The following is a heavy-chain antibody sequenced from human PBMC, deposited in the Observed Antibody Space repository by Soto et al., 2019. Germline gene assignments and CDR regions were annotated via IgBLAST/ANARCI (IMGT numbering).Heavy chain of an antibody. Sequence: QLQLQESGSGLVKPSQTLSLTCAVSGGSISSGGYSWSWIRQPPGKGLEWIGYIYHSGSTYYNPSPKRRATLCRDRAQNQFSPKLSSGAAADTAVEYRAAGGGLPRYYWGQGTLVTVSS. CDR2: IYHSGST. CDR1: GGSISSGGYS. CDR3: AAGGGLPRYY. J-gene: IGHJ4*02. D-gene: IGHD5-12*01. V-gene: IGHV4-30-2*01.